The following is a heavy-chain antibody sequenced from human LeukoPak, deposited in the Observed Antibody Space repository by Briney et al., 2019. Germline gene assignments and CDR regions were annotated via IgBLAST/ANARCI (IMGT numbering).Heavy chain of an antibody. CDR1: GFTFSSHA. V-gene: IGHV3-30*04. D-gene: IGHD6-13*01. Sequence: GRSLRLSCAASGFTFSSHALHWVRQAPGKGLEWVAVISYDGSHKYYADSVKGRFTLSRDNSENTLYLQMNSLRAGDTAVYYCARAAYSSTWYSRYIDLWGRGTLVTVSS. CDR2: ISYDGSHK. J-gene: IGHJ2*01. CDR3: ARAAYSSTWYSRYIDL.